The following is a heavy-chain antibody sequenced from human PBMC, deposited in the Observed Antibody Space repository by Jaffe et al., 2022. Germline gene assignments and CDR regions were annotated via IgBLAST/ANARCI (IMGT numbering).Heavy chain of an antibody. D-gene: IGHD3-3*01. CDR1: GFTFSSYS. J-gene: IGHJ5*02. Sequence: EVQLVESGGGLVKPGGSLRLSCAASGFTFSSYSMNWVRQAPGKGLEWVSSISSSSSYIYYADSVKGRFTISRDNAKNSLYLQMNSLRAEDTAVYYCARGGPSVWSGDNWGFDPWGQGTLVTVSS. CDR3: ARGGPSVWSGDNWGFDP. CDR2: ISSSSSYI. V-gene: IGHV3-21*01.